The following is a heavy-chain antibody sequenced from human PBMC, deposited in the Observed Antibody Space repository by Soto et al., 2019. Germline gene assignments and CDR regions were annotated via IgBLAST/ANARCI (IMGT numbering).Heavy chain of an antibody. D-gene: IGHD3-22*01. V-gene: IGHV1-69*01. J-gene: IGHJ4*02. CDR2: IIPVFNTP. CDR3: ARGDSPYVWFNEF. Sequence: QEQLVQSGAEVKRPGSSVKVSCKDSGGLFSSYAISWVRQAPGQGLEWVGGIIPVFNTPYYAQKFQGRVTISADDSTSTAYMELSSLTSEDTAMYYCARGDSPYVWFNEFWGQGSLVTVSS. CDR1: GGLFSSYA.